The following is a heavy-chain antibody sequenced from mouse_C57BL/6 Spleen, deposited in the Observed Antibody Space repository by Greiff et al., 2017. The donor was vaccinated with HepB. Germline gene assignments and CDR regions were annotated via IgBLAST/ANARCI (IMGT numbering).Heavy chain of an antibody. J-gene: IGHJ2*01. CDR1: GFTFSNYW. CDR3: TEGNYYFDY. Sequence: EVKLMESGGGLVQPGGSMKLSCVASGFTFSNYWMNWVRQSPEKGLEWVAQIRLKSDNYATHYAESVKGRFTISRDDSKSSVYLQMNNLRAEDTGIYYCTEGNYYFDYWGQGTTLTVSS. V-gene: IGHV6-3*01. D-gene: IGHD2-1*01. CDR2: IRLKSDNYAT.